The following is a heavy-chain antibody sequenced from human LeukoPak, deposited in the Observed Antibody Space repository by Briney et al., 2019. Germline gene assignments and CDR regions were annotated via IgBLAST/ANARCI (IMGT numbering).Heavy chain of an antibody. CDR1: GFTFSSYW. Sequence: GGSLRLSCAAPGFTFSSYWMSWVRQAPGEGLEWVANIKQDGTEKYYMDSVKGRFSISRDNAKNSLYLQMNALRVEDTAVYYCARDVRPDYWGQGTLVTVST. CDR2: IKQDGTEK. CDR3: ARDVRPDY. D-gene: IGHD6-6*01. V-gene: IGHV3-7*04. J-gene: IGHJ4*02.